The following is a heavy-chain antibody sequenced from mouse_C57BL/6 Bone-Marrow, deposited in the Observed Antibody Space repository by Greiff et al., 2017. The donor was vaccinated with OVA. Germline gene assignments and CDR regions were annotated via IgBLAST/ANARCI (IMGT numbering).Heavy chain of an antibody. CDR2: ISGGGGNT. V-gene: IGHV5-9*01. CDR1: GFTFSSYT. Sequence: EVKLMESGGGLVKPGGSLKLSCAASGFTFSSYTMSWVRQTPEKRLEWVATISGGGGNTYYPDSVKGRFTISRDNAKNTLYLQMSSLRSEDKALDYCARQAWLLRFAYWGQGTLVTVSA. CDR3: ARQAWLLRFAY. J-gene: IGHJ3*01. D-gene: IGHD2-3*01.